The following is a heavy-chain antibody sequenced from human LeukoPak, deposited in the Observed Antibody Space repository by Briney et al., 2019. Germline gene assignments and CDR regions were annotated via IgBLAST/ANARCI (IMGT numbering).Heavy chain of an antibody. CDR2: IRSKAAGGTT. Sequence: GGSLRLSCAASGFSFNDAWMSWVRQAPGKGLEWIGLIRSKAAGGTTHYAAPVKGRFTISRDDSKNTLYLQMNSLKTEDTAVYYCTTDPVPGYSSGWYGGFDPWGQGTLVTVSS. J-gene: IGHJ5*02. CDR3: TTDPVPGYSSGWYGGFDP. V-gene: IGHV3-15*01. D-gene: IGHD6-19*01. CDR1: GFSFNDAW.